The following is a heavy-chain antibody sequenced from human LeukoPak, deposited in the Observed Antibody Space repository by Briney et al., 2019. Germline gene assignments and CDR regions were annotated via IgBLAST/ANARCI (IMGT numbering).Heavy chain of an antibody. Sequence: PGGSLRLSCAASGFTFSSYWMHWVRQAPGKGLMWVSRINSDGSSTSYADSVKGRFTISRDNAKNTLYLQMNSLRAEDTAVYYCARGPTHGDYVNYWGQGTLATVSS. CDR2: INSDGSST. J-gene: IGHJ4*02. V-gene: IGHV3-74*01. D-gene: IGHD4-17*01. CDR3: ARGPTHGDYVNY. CDR1: GFTFSSYW.